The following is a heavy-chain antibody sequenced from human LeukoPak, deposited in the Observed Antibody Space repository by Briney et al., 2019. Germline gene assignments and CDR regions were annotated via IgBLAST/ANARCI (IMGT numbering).Heavy chain of an antibody. V-gene: IGHV1-8*01. CDR3: ARGMRTTGTTDH. CDR1: AYTFTSYD. J-gene: IGHJ4*02. Sequence: GASVKVSCKASAYTFTSYDINWVRQATGQGLEWMGWMNPNSGNTGYAQKFQGRVTMTRNTSISTAYMELSSLRSEDTAVYYCARGMRTTGTTDHWGQGTLVTVSS. CDR2: MNPNSGNT. D-gene: IGHD1-1*01.